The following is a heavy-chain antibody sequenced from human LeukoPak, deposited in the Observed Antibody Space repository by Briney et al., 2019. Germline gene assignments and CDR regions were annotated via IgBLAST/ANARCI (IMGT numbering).Heavy chain of an antibody. CDR1: GFTFSSYA. V-gene: IGHV3-66*01. CDR2: IYSGGST. J-gene: IGHJ4*02. Sequence: GGSLRLSCAASGFTFSSYAMSWVRQAPGKGLEWVSVIYSGGSTYYADSVKGRFTISRDNSKNTLYLQMNSLRAEDTAVYYCAKDSSGYPDYFDYWGQGTLVTVSS. CDR3: AKDSSGYPDYFDY. D-gene: IGHD3-22*01.